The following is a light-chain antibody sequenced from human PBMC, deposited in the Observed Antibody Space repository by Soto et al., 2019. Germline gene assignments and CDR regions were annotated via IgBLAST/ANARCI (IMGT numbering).Light chain of an antibody. Sequence: DIQMTQSPSTLSASVGDRVTITCRASQSISSWLAWYQQKPGKAPKLLIYKASSLESGVPSRFSGSGSGTEFTVTISSLQPDDFAVYYCQQYNNWPQGYTFGQGTKVDIK. J-gene: IGKJ2*01. CDR3: QQYNNWPQGYT. V-gene: IGKV1-5*03. CDR1: QSISSW. CDR2: KAS.